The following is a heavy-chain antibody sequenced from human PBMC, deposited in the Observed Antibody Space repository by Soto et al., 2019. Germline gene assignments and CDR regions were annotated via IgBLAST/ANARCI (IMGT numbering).Heavy chain of an antibody. CDR3: ARDCGGDCSLEY. D-gene: IGHD2-21*02. Sequence: QVQLQESGPGLVKPSQTLSLTCTVSGGSISSGGYYWSWIRQPPGKGLVWIGYIYYSGSTYYNPSLKSRVTMSVDTSKTQFSLKLSSVTAADTAVYYCARDCGGDCSLEYWGQGTLVTVSS. CDR2: IYYSGST. CDR1: GGSISSGGYY. J-gene: IGHJ4*02. V-gene: IGHV4-30-4*01.